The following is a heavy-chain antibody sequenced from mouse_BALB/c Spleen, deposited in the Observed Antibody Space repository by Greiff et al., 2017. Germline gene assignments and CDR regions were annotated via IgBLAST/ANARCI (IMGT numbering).Heavy chain of an antibody. D-gene: IGHD1-1*01. Sequence: EVKLVESGGGLVKPGGSLKLSCAASGFTFSDYYMYWVRQTPEKRLEWVATISDGGSYTYYPDSVKGRSTIARDNAKNNLYLQMSSLKSEDTAMYYCARERDYDVATRSMAYWGQGTSVTVSS. CDR1: GFTFSDYY. V-gene: IGHV5-4*02. CDR2: ISDGGSYT. J-gene: IGHJ4*01. CDR3: ARERDYDVATRSMAY.